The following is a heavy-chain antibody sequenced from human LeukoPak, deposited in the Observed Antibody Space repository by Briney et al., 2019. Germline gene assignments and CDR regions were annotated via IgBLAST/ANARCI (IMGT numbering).Heavy chain of an antibody. D-gene: IGHD3-10*01. CDR3: ASPITMVRGVISDY. CDR2: ISSSSSTI. J-gene: IGHJ4*02. CDR1: GFTLSSYS. V-gene: IGHV3-48*02. Sequence: PGGSLRLSCAASGFTLSSYSMNWVRQAPGKGLEWVSYISSSSSTIYYADSVKGRFTISRDNAKNSLYLQMNSLRDEDTVVYYCASPITMVRGVISDYWGQGTLVTVSS.